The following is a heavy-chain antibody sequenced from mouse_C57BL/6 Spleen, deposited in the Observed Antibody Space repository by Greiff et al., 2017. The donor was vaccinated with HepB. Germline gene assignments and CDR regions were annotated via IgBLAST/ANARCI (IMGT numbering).Heavy chain of an antibody. CDR1: GFTFSDYY. V-gene: IGHV5-16*01. J-gene: IGHJ2*01. CDR2: INYDGSST. D-gene: IGHD1-1*01. Sequence: EVKLMESEGGLVQPGSSMKLSCTASGFTFSDYYMAWVRQVPEKGLEWVANINYDGSSTYYLDSLKSRFIISRDNAKNILYLQMSSLKSEDTATYYCARGDYGSSYGFDYWGQGTTLTVSS. CDR3: ARGDYGSSYGFDY.